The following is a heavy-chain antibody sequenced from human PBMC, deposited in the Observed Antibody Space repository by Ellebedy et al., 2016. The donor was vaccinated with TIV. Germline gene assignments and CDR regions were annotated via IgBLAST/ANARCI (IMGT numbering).Heavy chain of an antibody. CDR3: ARALNWRIKRYYYGSGSYYLLDY. J-gene: IGHJ4*02. V-gene: IGHV1-8*03. CDR2: MNPNSGNT. D-gene: IGHD3-10*01. Sequence: AASVKVSCKASGYTFTGYYMHWVRQATGQGLEWMGWMNPNSGNTGYAQKFQGRVTITRNTSISTAYMELSSLRSEDTAVYYCARALNWRIKRYYYGSGSYYLLDYWGQGTLVTVSS. CDR1: GYTFTGYY.